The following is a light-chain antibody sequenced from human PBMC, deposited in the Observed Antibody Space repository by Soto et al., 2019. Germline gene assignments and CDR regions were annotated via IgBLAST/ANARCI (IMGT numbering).Light chain of an antibody. Sequence: QSVLTHPASVSGCPGQSFTISCTGNSSDVGSFNFVSWYRQHPGKAPKFMIYEVSKRPSGVSNRFSGSKSGNTATLTISGLQAEDEADYYCCSYAGRSTLVFGTGTKVTVL. V-gene: IGLV2-23*02. CDR2: EVS. CDR1: SSDVGSFNF. J-gene: IGLJ1*01. CDR3: CSYAGRSTLV.